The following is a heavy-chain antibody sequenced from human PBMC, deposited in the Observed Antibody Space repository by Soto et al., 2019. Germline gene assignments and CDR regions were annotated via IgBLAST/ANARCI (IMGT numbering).Heavy chain of an antibody. J-gene: IGHJ6*02. CDR2: ISYDGSNK. Sequence: QVQLVESGGGVVQPGRSLRLSCAASGFTFSSYAMHWVRQAPGKGLEWGAVISYDGSNKYYADSVKGRFTISRDNSKNTLYLQMNSLRAEDTAVYYCARDRVVIMYYYYGMDVWGQGTTVTVSS. CDR1: GFTFSSYA. D-gene: IGHD3-3*01. CDR3: ARDRVVIMYYYYGMDV. V-gene: IGHV3-30-3*01.